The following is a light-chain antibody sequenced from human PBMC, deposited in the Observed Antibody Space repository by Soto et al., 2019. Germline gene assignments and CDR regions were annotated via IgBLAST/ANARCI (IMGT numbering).Light chain of an antibody. CDR3: QHYNSYSEA. J-gene: IGKJ1*01. CDR2: KAS. Sequence: DIPMTQSPSTLSGSVGDRVTITCRASQTIISWLAWYQQKPGKAPKLLIYKASTLKSGVPSRFSGSGSGTEVTLTISSLQPDDFATYYFQHYNSYSEAFGQGTKVELK. V-gene: IGKV1-5*03. CDR1: QTIISW.